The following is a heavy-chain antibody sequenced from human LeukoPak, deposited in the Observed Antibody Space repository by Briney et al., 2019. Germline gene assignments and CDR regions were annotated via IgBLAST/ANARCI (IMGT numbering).Heavy chain of an antibody. CDR1: GGSISSSSYY. J-gene: IGHJ4*02. D-gene: IGHD3-16*01. CDR2: IYYSGST. CDR3: ARRSPWGATH. Sequence: PSETLSLTCTASGGSISSSSYYWGWIRQPPGKGLEWIGSIYYSGSTYYNPSLKSRVTISVDTSKNQFSLKLSSVTAADTAVYYCARRSPWGATHWGQGTLVTVSS. V-gene: IGHV4-39*01.